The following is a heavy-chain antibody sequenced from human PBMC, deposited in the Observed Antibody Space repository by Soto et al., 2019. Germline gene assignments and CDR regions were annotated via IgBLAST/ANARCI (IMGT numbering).Heavy chain of an antibody. CDR1: GGTFSSYA. CDR2: IIPIFGTA. Sequence: QVQLVQSGAEVKKPGSSVKVSCKASGGTFSSYAISWVRQAPGQGLEWMGGIIPIFGTANYAQKFQGRVTITADESTSTAYMELSSLRSEDTAVYYCASWSSGWYDPSDEPPFGGMDVWGQGTTVTVSS. D-gene: IGHD6-19*01. V-gene: IGHV1-69*01. CDR3: ASWSSGWYDPSDEPPFGGMDV. J-gene: IGHJ6*02.